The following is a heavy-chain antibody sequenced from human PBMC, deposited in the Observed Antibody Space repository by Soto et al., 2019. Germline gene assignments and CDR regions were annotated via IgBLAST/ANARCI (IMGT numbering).Heavy chain of an antibody. D-gene: IGHD6-6*01. CDR2: INHSGST. CDR1: GGSFSGYY. J-gene: IGHJ4*02. CDR3: ANREIGGEYSSSSGDY. Sequence: SETLSLTCAVYGGSFSGYYWSWIRQPPGKGLEWIGEINHSGSTNYNPSLKSRVTISVDTSKNQFSLKLSSVTAADTAVYYCANREIGGEYSSSSGDYWGQGTLVTVSS. V-gene: IGHV4-34*01.